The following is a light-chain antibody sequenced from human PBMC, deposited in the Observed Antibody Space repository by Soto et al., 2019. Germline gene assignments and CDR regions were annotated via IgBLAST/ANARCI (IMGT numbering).Light chain of an antibody. CDR1: NSDIGGYNY. Sequence: QSALTQPASVSGSPGQSITISCTGTNSDIGGYNYVSWYQQHPGKAPKLMIYDVSNRPSEVSYRFSGSKSGNTASLTISGLQAEDEADYYCSSYTSRSTLGVFGGGTKLTVL. V-gene: IGLV2-14*03. CDR2: DVS. J-gene: IGLJ2*01. CDR3: SSYTSRSTLGV.